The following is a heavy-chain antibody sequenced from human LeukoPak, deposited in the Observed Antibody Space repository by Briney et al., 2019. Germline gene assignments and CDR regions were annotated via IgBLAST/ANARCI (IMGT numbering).Heavy chain of an antibody. CDR3: AKAPATSCYAPVDF. CDR2: ISGSGGST. Sequence: GGSLRLSCAASGFTLSSYAMSWVRQTPGKGLEWVSVISGSGGSTYYADSVKGRFTISRDNSKNTLYLQMNSLRAEDTAVYYCAKAPATSCYAPVDFWGQGTLVTVSS. V-gene: IGHV3-23*01. D-gene: IGHD2-2*01. CDR1: GFTLSSYA. J-gene: IGHJ4*02.